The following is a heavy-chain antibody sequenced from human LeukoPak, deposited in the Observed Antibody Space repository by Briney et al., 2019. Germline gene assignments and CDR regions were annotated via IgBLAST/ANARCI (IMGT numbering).Heavy chain of an antibody. CDR2: INPNSGGT. J-gene: IGHJ6*02. V-gene: IGHV1-2*02. CDR1: GYTFTSYY. CDR3: ARARDCSSTSCSTYYYYGMDV. D-gene: IGHD2-2*01. Sequence: ASVKVSCKASGYTFTSYYMHWVRQAPGQGLEWMGWINPNSGGTNYAQKFQGRVTMTRDTSISTAYMELSRLRSDDTAVYYCARARDCSSTSCSTYYYYGMDVWGQGTTVTVSS.